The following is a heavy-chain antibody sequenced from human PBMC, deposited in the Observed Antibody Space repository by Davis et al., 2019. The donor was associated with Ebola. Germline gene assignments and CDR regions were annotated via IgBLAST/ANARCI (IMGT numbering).Heavy chain of an antibody. Sequence: GESLKISCAASGFTFSSYGMHWVRQAPGKGLEWVAFIRYDGSNKYYADSVKGRFTISRDNSKNTLYLQMNSLRAEDTAVYYCARDPGSGYGRGNDYWGQGTLVTVSS. D-gene: IGHD3-22*01. J-gene: IGHJ4*02. CDR3: ARDPGSGYGRGNDY. V-gene: IGHV3-30*02. CDR1: GFTFSSYG. CDR2: IRYDGSNK.